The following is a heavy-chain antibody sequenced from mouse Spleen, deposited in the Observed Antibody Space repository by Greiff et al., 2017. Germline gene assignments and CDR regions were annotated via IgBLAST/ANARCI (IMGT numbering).Heavy chain of an antibody. CDR1: GYTFTSYW. J-gene: IGHJ3*01. V-gene: IGHV1-64*01. D-gene: IGHD4-1*01. CDR3: ASPNSAGSLWFAY. Sequence: QVQLQQPGAELVKPGASVKLSCKASGYTFTSYWMHWVKQRPGQGLEWIGMIHPNSGSTNYNEKFKSKATLTVDKSSSTAYMQLSSLTSEDSAVYYCASPNSAGSLWFAYWGQGTLVTVSA. CDR2: IHPNSGST.